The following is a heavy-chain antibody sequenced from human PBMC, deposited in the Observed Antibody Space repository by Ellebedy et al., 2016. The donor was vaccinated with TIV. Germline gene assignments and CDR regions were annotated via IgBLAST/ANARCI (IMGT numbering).Heavy chain of an antibody. CDR3: ARRASYGDYAVQVNPWFDP. D-gene: IGHD4-17*01. V-gene: IGHV3-7*01. J-gene: IGHJ5*02. Sequence: GESLKISCAASGFNFRSYWMTWVRQAPGKGLEWVAKIRQEGDEIYYVESVKGRFTISRDNAKNSLFLHMNSLRVEDTAVYYCARRASYGDYAVQVNPWFDPWGQGTLVTVPS. CDR1: GFNFRSYW. CDR2: IRQEGDEI.